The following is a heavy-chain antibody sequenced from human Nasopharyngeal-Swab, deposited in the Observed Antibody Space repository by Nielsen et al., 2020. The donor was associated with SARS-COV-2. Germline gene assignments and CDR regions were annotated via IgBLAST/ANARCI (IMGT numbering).Heavy chain of an antibody. CDR3: VTGDIVATGDYYYGMDV. CDR2: ISSNGGST. J-gene: IGHJ6*02. CDR1: GFTFSSYA. D-gene: IGHD5-12*01. V-gene: IGHV3-64D*06. Sequence: GGSLRLSCSASGFTFSSYAMHWVRQAPGKGLEYVSAISSNGGSTYYADSVKGRFTISRDNSKNTLYLQMSSLRAEDTAVYCCVTGDIVATGDYYYGMDVWGQGTTVTVSS.